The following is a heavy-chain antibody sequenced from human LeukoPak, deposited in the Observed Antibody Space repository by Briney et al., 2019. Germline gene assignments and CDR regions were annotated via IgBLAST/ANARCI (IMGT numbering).Heavy chain of an antibody. CDR2: VNHRGST. J-gene: IGHJ6*03. V-gene: IGHV4-34*01. D-gene: IGHD1-26*01. Sequence: KPSETLSLTCAVYGGSFSGYYWSWIRQPPGKGLGWIGEVNHRGSTNYNPSLKSRVTISVDTSKNQFSLKLSSVTAADTAVYYCARVGSWGPRYYYYYYMDVWGKGTTVTVSS. CDR1: GGSFSGYY. CDR3: ARVGSWGPRYYYYYYMDV.